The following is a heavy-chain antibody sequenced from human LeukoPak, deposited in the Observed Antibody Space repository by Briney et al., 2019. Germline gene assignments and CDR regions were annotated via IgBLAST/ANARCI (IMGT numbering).Heavy chain of an antibody. CDR3: SRGLHDYGYSNYYFDQ. CDR2: IRKKGYGETT. J-gene: IGHJ4*02. D-gene: IGHD4-17*01. V-gene: IGHV3-49*03. Sequence: PGRSLRLSCTASGFSFSDDAWSWFRQAPGRGLEFVSFIRKKGYGETTDYAASLRGRLTILRNDAKSPAYLQMNSLEIEDTALYYCSRGLHDYGYSNYYFDQWGRGTQVTVSS. CDR1: GFSFSDDA.